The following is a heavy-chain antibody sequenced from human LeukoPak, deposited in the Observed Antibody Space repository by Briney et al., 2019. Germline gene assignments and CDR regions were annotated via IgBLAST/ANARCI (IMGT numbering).Heavy chain of an antibody. CDR1: GFTFSSYA. CDR3: ARAEAVVGPQKGAFDI. J-gene: IGHJ3*02. D-gene: IGHD6-19*01. V-gene: IGHV3-30*04. Sequence: GGSLRLSCAASGFTFSSYAMHWVRQAPGKGLEWVAVISYDGSNKYYADSVKGRFTISRDNSKNTLYLQMNSLRAEDTAVYYCARAEAVVGPQKGAFDIWGQGTMVTVSS. CDR2: ISYDGSNK.